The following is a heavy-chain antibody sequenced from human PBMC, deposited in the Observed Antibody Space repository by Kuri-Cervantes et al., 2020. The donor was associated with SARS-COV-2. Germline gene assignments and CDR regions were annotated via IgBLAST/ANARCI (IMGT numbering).Heavy chain of an antibody. D-gene: IGHD2-15*01. CDR2: IKQDGSEK. CDR1: GFTFSSYA. CDR3: ARDPGGGFDP. V-gene: IGHV3-7*01. Sequence: GESLKISCAASGFTFSSYAMSWVRQAPGKGLEWVANIKQDGSEKYYVDSVKGRFTISRDNAKNSLYLQMNSLRAEDTVVYYCARDPGGGFDPWGQGTLVTVSS. J-gene: IGHJ5*02.